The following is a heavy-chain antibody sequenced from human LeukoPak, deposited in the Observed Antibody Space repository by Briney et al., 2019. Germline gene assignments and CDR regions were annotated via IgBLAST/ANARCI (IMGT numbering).Heavy chain of an antibody. D-gene: IGHD6-13*01. CDR2: IYTSGST. CDR1: GGSISSGSYY. CDR3: ARDNRFVAAAGIFDY. V-gene: IGHV4-61*02. Sequence: SETLSLTCTVSGGSISSGSYYWSWIRQPAGKGLEWIGRIYTSGSTNYNPSLKSRVTISVDTSKNQFSLKLSSVTAADTAVYYCARDNRFVAAAGIFDYWGQGTLVTVSS. J-gene: IGHJ4*02.